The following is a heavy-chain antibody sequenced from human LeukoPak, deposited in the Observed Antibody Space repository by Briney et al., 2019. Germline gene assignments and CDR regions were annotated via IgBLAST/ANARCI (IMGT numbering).Heavy chain of an antibody. V-gene: IGHV4-59*08. Sequence: PSETLSLTCTVSGGSVSGYYWSWIRQPPGKGLEWIGYIYYSGSTNYSPSLRSRVTISVDTSENQFSLKLTSVTAADTAVYYCARLLISTSCPGDYWGQGTLVTVSS. J-gene: IGHJ4*02. CDR3: ARLLISTSCPGDY. CDR1: GGSVSGYY. D-gene: IGHD2-2*01. CDR2: IYYSGST.